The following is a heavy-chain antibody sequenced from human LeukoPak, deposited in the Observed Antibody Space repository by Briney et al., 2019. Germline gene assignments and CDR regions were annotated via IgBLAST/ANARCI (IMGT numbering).Heavy chain of an antibody. V-gene: IGHV3-30*03. Sequence: PGRSLRLSCAASGFAFSAYGMHWVRQAPGKGLEWVAVISYDGSSEFYSGSVKGRFTISRDNSKNTLYVRMNSLRPEDTAVYYCARDRYGSLSYTFDIWGQGTVVTVSS. CDR2: ISYDGSSE. J-gene: IGHJ3*02. D-gene: IGHD3-10*01. CDR1: GFAFSAYG. CDR3: ARDRYGSLSYTFDI.